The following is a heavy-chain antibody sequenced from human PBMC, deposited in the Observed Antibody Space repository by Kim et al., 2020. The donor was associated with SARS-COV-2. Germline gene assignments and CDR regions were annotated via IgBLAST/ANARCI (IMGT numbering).Heavy chain of an antibody. J-gene: IGHJ4*02. CDR3: ARVYYDDRREIDY. Sequence: SETLSLTCTVSGGSISTTSYFWGWIRQPPGKGLEWIGNIYYSGSAYYNPSLKSRVTISIDTSKNQFSLRLSSVTAADTAMYYCARVYYDDRREIDYWGQG. D-gene: IGHD3-22*01. V-gene: IGHV4-39*07. CDR1: GGSISTTSYF. CDR2: IYYSGSA.